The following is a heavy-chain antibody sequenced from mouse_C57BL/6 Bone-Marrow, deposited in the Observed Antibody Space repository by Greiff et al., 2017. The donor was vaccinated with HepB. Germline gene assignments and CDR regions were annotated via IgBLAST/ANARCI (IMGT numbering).Heavy chain of an antibody. J-gene: IGHJ2*01. D-gene: IGHD2-14*01. Sequence: DVKLVESGGGLVQPGGSLKLSCAASGFTFSDYGMAWVRQAPRKGPEWVAFISNLAYSIYYADTVTGRFTISRENAKNTLYLEMSSLRSEDTAMYYCARLYDGYYFDYWGQGTTLTVSS. CDR3: ARLYDGYYFDY. V-gene: IGHV5-15*01. CDR1: GFTFSDYG. CDR2: ISNLAYSI.